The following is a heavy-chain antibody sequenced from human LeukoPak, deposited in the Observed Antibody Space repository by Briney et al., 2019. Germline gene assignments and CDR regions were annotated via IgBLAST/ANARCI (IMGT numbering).Heavy chain of an antibody. CDR3: AKDTPAPSCSSTSCYKHFDY. CDR1: GFTFRSYA. Sequence: GGSLRLSCAPSGFTFRSYAMRGVPQVPGKGLKWVSTLSNRMAYTYYADSVKGMFTISRDNSKNTLYLQMNSLRAEDTAVYYCAKDTPAPSCSSTSCYKHFDYWGQGTLVTVSS. D-gene: IGHD2-2*01. J-gene: IGHJ4*02. V-gene: IGHV3-23*01. CDR2: LSNRMAYT.